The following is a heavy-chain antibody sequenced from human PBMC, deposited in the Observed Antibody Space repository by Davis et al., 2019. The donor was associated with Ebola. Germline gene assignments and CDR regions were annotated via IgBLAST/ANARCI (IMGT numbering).Heavy chain of an antibody. CDR2: ISGGGGIT. Sequence: GESLKISCAASGFTFSNYAMNWVRQAPGKGLEWVSVISGGGGITYYADSVKGRFTISRDNSKNTLYLQMNSLRAEDTAVYYCAKGGDIVVVPAVYYYYYYMDVWGKGTTVTVSS. J-gene: IGHJ6*03. D-gene: IGHD2-2*01. CDR1: GFTFSNYA. V-gene: IGHV3-23*01. CDR3: AKGGDIVVVPAVYYYYYYMDV.